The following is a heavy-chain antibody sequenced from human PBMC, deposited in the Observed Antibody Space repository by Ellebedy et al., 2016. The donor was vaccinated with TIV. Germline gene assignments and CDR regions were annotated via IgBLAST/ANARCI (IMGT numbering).Heavy chain of an antibody. D-gene: IGHD6-13*01. CDR1: GFTFTRFW. J-gene: IGHJ4*02. Sequence: GGSLRLXCAATGFTFTRFWMHWVRQAPGKGLVWVARTDSDGRSIHYADSVKGRFTISRDNAKNTLYLQMNSLRAEDTAVYYCARDFVTESSWYYLDNWGLGTLVTVSS. V-gene: IGHV3-74*01. CDR3: ARDFVTESSWYYLDN. CDR2: TDSDGRSI.